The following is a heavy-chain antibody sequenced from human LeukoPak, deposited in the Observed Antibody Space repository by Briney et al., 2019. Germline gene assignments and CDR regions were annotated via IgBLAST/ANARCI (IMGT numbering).Heavy chain of an antibody. CDR2: VIPTFGTS. CDR1: GYTFISYA. Sequence: ASVKVSCKASGYTFISYAMNWVRQAPGQGLEWMGGVIPTFGTSSTAQKFQGRVTITADLSTSTSYMELRALTFEDTAIYFCARGPARLSWGQGTLVTVSS. CDR3: ARGPARLS. J-gene: IGHJ5*02. V-gene: IGHV1-69*13.